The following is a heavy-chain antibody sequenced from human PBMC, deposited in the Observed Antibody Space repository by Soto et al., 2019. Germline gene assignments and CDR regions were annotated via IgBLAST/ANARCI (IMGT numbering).Heavy chain of an antibody. CDR2: INPSGTT. J-gene: IGHJ4*02. V-gene: IGHV4-34*01. CDR3: ARGRDGGAAI. Sequence: QVQLQQWGAGLLKPSETLSLTCAVYGGSFSGYYWSWIRQPPGKGLEWIGEINPSGTTNHTPSLKSRVTMSGDTPKNQFSLKMTSVTAADTAVYYCARGRDGGAAIWGQGTLVTVSS. D-gene: IGHD4-17*01. CDR1: GGSFSGYY.